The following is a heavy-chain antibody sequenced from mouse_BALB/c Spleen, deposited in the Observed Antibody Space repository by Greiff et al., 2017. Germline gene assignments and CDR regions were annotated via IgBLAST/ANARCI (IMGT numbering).Heavy chain of an antibody. J-gene: IGHJ4*01. CDR2: IWAGGST. CDR1: GFSLTSYG. Sequence: QVQLKESGPGLVAPSQSLSITCTASGFSLTSYGVHWVRQPPGKGLEWLGVIWAGGSTNYNSAIMSRLSISKDNSKSQVFLKMNSLQTDDTAMYYCARDTLYYGSTGYYAMDYWGQGTSVTVSS. V-gene: IGHV2-9*02. CDR3: ARDTLYYGSTGYYAMDY. D-gene: IGHD1-1*01.